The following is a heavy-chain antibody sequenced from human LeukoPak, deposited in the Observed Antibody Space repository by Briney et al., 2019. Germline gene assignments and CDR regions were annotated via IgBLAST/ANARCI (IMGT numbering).Heavy chain of an antibody. CDR2: IYYSGGI. CDR1: GYSISTSNY. J-gene: IGHJ3*02. Sequence: SETLSLTCAVSGYSISTSNYWAWIRQPPGKGLEWIGHIYYSGGIYYNPSLKSRVTISVDTSKNQFSLKLSSVTAADTAVYYCARKVPLDRADAFDIWGQGTMVTVSS. D-gene: IGHD3-10*01. V-gene: IGHV4-28*05. CDR3: ARKVPLDRADAFDI.